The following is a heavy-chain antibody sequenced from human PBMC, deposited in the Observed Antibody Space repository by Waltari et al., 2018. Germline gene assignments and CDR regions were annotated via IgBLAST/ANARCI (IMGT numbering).Heavy chain of an antibody. CDR2: INPGNGNT. J-gene: IGHJ5*02. Sequence: QVQLVQSGAEVKKPGASVKVSCKASGYTFTSYIIHWVRQAPGQSLEWMGWINPGNGNTKYSQKFQDRVTITRDTLARTAYVELSSLTSEDTAVYYCARPLEDCSGGSCYYDRWFDPWGQGTLVTVSS. CDR3: ARPLEDCSGGSCYYDRWFDP. V-gene: IGHV1-3*01. CDR1: GYTFTSYI. D-gene: IGHD2-15*01.